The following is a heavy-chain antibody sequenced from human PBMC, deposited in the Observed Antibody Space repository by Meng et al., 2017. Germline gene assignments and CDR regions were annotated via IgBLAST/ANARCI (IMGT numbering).Heavy chain of an antibody. CDR1: GFTFSSYA. CDR2: ISHDGSNK. CDR3: ARAPTRSNYYYYGMDV. V-gene: IGHV3-30*01. Sequence: GESLKISCAASGFTFSSYAMHWVRQAPGKGLEWVAVISHDGSNKYYADSVKGRFTISRDNSKNTLYLQMNSLRAEDTAVYYCARAPTRSNYYYYGMDVWGQGTTVTVSS. J-gene: IGHJ6*02.